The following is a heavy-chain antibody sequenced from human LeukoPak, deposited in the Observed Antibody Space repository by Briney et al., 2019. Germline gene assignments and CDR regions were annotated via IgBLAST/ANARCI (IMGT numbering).Heavy chain of an antibody. J-gene: IGHJ4*02. V-gene: IGHV1-18*04. CDR1: GYTFTSYG. D-gene: IGHD2-2*01. CDR2: ISAYNGNT. Sequence: ASVTVSCKASGYTFTSYGISWVGQAPGQGLEWMGWISAYNGNTNYAQKLQGRVTLTTDTSTSTAYMELRSLRSDDTAVYYCAREGVNMPFDYWGQGTLVTVSS. CDR3: AREGVNMPFDY.